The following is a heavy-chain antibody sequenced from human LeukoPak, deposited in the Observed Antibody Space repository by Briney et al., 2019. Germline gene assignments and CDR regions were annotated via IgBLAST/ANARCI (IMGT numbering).Heavy chain of an antibody. Sequence: GGSLRLSCAASGFTFSSYAMSWVRQAPGKGLEWVSGITGNGVITYHADSVKGRFTISRDNSRDTLYLQMNSLRADDTALYYCAKDLGATTYYFDSWGQGTLVTVSS. CDR2: ITGNGVIT. V-gene: IGHV3-23*01. J-gene: IGHJ4*02. CDR1: GFTFSSYA. D-gene: IGHD1-26*01. CDR3: AKDLGATTYYFDS.